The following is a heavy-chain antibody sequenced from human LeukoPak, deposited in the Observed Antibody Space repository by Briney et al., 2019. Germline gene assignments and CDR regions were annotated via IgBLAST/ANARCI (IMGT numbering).Heavy chain of an antibody. CDR3: ARGYGAFDI. D-gene: IGHD3-10*01. CDR2: INHSGGT. J-gene: IGHJ3*02. V-gene: IGHV4-34*01. CDR1: GGSFSGYY. Sequence: SETLSLTCAVYGGSFSGYYWSWIRQPPGKGLEWIGEINHSGGTNYNPSLKSRVTISVDTSKNQFSLKLSSVTAADTAVYYCARGYGAFDIWGQGTMVTVSS.